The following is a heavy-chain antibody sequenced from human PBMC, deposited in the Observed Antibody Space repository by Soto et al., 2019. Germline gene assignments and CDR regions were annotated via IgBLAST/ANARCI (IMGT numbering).Heavy chain of an antibody. D-gene: IGHD2-15*01. J-gene: IGHJ5*02. Sequence: ASVKVSCKASGYSFRTHGISWVRQSPGQGLEWMGWISTYDDKTNFPQKFQGRITMTTDTSTSTAYMELRSLRSDDTAVYFCARDLGYCNSSGCFRNWFDPWGQGTLVTVSS. V-gene: IGHV1-18*01. CDR2: ISTYDDKT. CDR1: GYSFRTHG. CDR3: ARDLGYCNSSGCFRNWFDP.